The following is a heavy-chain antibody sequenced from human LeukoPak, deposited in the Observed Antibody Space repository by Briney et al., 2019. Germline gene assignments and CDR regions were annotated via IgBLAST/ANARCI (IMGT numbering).Heavy chain of an antibody. J-gene: IGHJ4*02. CDR3: AREEGKGGTFDY. Sequence: GGSLRLSCVASGFTFSSYWMSWVRQAPGKGLEWVANIKQDGSEKYYVDSVKGRFTISRDNAKNSLYLQMNSLRAEDTAVYYCAREEGKGGTFDYWGQGTLVTVSS. CDR2: IKQDGSEK. V-gene: IGHV3-7*01. CDR1: GFTFSSYW. D-gene: IGHD3-16*01.